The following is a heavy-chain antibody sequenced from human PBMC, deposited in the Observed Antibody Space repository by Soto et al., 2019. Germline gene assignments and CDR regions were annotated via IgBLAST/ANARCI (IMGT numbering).Heavy chain of an antibody. Sequence: EVQLVESGGGLVQPGGSLRLSCAASGFTFSSYWMHWVRQAPGMGLVWVSGINSEGGSTDYADSVKGRFIMSRDNAKNTLYLQMNSLRVEDTAVYYCARPRYDGSGTPFDHWGLGTLVTVSS. CDR1: GFTFSSYW. D-gene: IGHD3-22*01. CDR2: INSEGGST. CDR3: ARPRYDGSGTPFDH. V-gene: IGHV3-74*01. J-gene: IGHJ4*02.